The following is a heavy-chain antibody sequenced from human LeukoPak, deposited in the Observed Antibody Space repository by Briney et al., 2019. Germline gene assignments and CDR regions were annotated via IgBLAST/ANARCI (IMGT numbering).Heavy chain of an antibody. D-gene: IGHD2-21*01. J-gene: IGHJ4*02. Sequence: PSETLSLTCAVSGGSINSNSYYWAWVRQPPGKGLEWIGSIYYSGRTFYNPSLKSRVTISVDTSKNQFSLRLSSVTAADTAVYYCGPQQGRNLVNYFDYWGQGTLVTVSS. CDR1: GGSINSNSYY. CDR2: IYYSGRT. V-gene: IGHV4-39*01. CDR3: GPQQGRNLVNYFDY.